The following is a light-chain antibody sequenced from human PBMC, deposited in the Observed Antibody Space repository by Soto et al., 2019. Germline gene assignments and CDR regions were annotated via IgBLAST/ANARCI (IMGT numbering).Light chain of an antibody. CDR3: QQSLSTRLT. J-gene: IGKJ5*01. CDR1: QSISGY. CDR2: GAS. V-gene: IGKV1-39*01. Sequence: DIQMTQSPSSLSASVGDRVTITCRASQSISGYLNWYQQKPGKAPKVLISGASTLHNGVPSRFSGRGSGTDFTLTISSLQPEDVATYYCQQSLSTRLTFGQGTRLEIK.